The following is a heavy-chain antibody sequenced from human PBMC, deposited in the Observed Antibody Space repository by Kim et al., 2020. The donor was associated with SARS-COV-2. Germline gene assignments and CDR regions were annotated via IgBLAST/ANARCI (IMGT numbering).Heavy chain of an antibody. Sequence: ASVKVSCKASGYTFTDYFIHWVRQAPGQGLEWMGRIYPKSVVTKYAQSFQGRVTVTRDTSISTAYMELNNLSSDDTAVYYCARDKDTVTTMPFDYWGQGILVTVSS. CDR3: ARDKDTVTTMPFDY. CDR2: IYPKSVVT. J-gene: IGHJ4*02. V-gene: IGHV1-2*06. CDR1: GYTFTDYF. D-gene: IGHD4-17*01.